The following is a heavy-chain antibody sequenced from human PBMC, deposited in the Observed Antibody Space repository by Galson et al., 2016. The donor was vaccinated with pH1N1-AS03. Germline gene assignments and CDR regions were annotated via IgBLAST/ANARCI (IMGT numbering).Heavy chain of an antibody. D-gene: IGHD3-3*01. CDR1: GYIFRTYV. Sequence: SVKVSCKASGYIFRTYVMHWVRQAPGQGLEWMGWINAGNGNTRYSQKFQDRVTITRDTSASTAYMELSSLSSEDTAGYYCTRGGGGTDFWSNYYPGEMDVWGQGTTVTVSS. CDR3: TRGGGGTDFWSNYYPGEMDV. V-gene: IGHV1-3*01. J-gene: IGHJ6*02. CDR2: INAGNGNT.